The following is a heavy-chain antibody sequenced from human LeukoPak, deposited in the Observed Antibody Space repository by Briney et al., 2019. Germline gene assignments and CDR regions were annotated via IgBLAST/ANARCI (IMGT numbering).Heavy chain of an antibody. CDR2: INSDESSI. D-gene: IGHD5-18*01. Sequence: GGSLRLSCAASGFTFSSHWMHWVRQAPGKGLVWVSRINSDESSISYADSVKGRFTISRDNAKNTLYLQMNSLRAEDTAVYYXXRDLQLWTTXXTRGGAQVGYWGQGTLVTVSS. V-gene: IGHV3-74*01. CDR1: GFTFSSHW. CDR3: XRDLQLWTTXXTRGGAQVGY. J-gene: IGHJ4*02.